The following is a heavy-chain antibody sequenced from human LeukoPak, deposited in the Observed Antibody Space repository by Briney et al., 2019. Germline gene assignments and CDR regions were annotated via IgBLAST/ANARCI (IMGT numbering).Heavy chain of an antibody. J-gene: IGHJ5*02. CDR1: GGSISSYY. CDR2: IYYSGGT. CDR3: ARLIIAAAGSSNWFDP. D-gene: IGHD6-13*01. V-gene: IGHV4-59*08. Sequence: SETLSLTCTVSGGSISSYYWSWIRQPPGKGLEWGGYIYYSGGTNYNPSLKSRVTISVDTSKNQFSLKLSCVTAADTAVYYCARLIIAAAGSSNWFDPWGQGTLVTVSS.